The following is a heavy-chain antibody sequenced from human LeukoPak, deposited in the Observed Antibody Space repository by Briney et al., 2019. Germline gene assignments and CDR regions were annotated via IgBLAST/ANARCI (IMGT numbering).Heavy chain of an antibody. D-gene: IGHD2-8*01. J-gene: IGHJ4*02. V-gene: IGHV4-4*02. Sequence: KTSETLSLTCGVSGGSISNTNWWSWVRQPPGQGLEWSGEISLTGLTHYNPSLQSRVTVSLDNSKNQLSLNLTSVTAADTAVYYCSRENGAFSPFGYWGQGILVTVLS. CDR1: GGSISNTNW. CDR3: SRENGAFSPFGY. CDR2: ISLTGLT.